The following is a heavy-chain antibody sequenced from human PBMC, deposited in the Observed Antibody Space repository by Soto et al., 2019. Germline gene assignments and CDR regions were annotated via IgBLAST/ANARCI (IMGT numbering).Heavy chain of an antibody. V-gene: IGHV1-18*04. Sequence: ASVKVSCKDSGYTFTSYGVTWVRQAPGQGLEWMGWISAYNGDTNCAQKLQGTVTMTTDTSTSTAYMELRSLRSDDTAVYYCARGSWLRGDYFDYWGQGTLVTVSS. D-gene: IGHD5-12*01. CDR3: ARGSWLRGDYFDY. J-gene: IGHJ4*02. CDR1: GYTFTSYG. CDR2: ISAYNGDT.